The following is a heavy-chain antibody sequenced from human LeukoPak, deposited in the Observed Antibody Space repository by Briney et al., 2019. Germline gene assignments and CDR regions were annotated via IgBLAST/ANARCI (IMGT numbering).Heavy chain of an antibody. CDR1: GYTFTSYG. D-gene: IGHD3-10*01. Sequence: ASVKVSCKASGYTFTSYGISWVRQAPGQGLEWMGWISAYNGNTNYAQKLQGRVTMTTDTSTSTAYMELRSLRSDDTAVYYCARDQFNSRSYYTYYYYYYGMDVWGQGTTVTVSS. V-gene: IGHV1-18*01. CDR2: ISAYNGNT. CDR3: ARDQFNSRSYYTYYYYYYGMDV. J-gene: IGHJ6*02.